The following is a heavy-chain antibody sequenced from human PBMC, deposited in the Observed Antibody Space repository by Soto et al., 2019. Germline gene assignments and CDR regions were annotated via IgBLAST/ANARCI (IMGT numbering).Heavy chain of an antibody. CDR1: GFAFANYA. Sequence: VGSLRLSCAASGFAFANYAMTWVRQASGKGLEWVSTIGGGGGSTYYADPVKGRFTISRDNSKNTVYLQMNSLRAEDTAVYFCAKERLARGADYWGQGTLVTVSS. CDR3: AKERLARGADY. D-gene: IGHD6-6*01. J-gene: IGHJ4*02. CDR2: IGGGGGST. V-gene: IGHV3-23*01.